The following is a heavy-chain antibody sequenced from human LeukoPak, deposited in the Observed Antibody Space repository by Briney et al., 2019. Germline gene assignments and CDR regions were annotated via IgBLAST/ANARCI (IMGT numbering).Heavy chain of an antibody. CDR1: GFTFSSYS. D-gene: IGHD2-15*01. CDR2: ISGSGGST. V-gene: IGHV3-23*01. Sequence: GGSLRLSCAASGFTFSSYSMNWVRQAPGKGLEWVSAISGSGGSTYYADSVKGRFTISRDNSKNTLYLQMNSLRAEDTAVYYCAKDCSGGSCSFDYWGQGTLVTVSS. CDR3: AKDCSGGSCSFDY. J-gene: IGHJ4*02.